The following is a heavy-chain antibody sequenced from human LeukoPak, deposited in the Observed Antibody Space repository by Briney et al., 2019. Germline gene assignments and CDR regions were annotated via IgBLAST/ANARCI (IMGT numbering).Heavy chain of an antibody. CDR3: AKDPAFGSGTYYPFDY. D-gene: IGHD3-10*01. Sequence: PGGSLRLSCAASGFTFSTYAMSWVRQAPGKGLEWVSGFSGGGGYTHYAESVKGRFTISRDTSKNTLYLQMNSLRAEDTAIYYCAKDPAFGSGTYYPFDYWGQGTLVTVSS. V-gene: IGHV3-23*01. J-gene: IGHJ4*02. CDR2: FSGGGGYT. CDR1: GFTFSTYA.